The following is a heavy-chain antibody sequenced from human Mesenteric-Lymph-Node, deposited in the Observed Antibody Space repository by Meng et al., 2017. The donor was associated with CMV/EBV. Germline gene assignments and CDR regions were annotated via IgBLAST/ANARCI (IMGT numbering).Heavy chain of an antibody. CDR1: GFSFSSGYY. V-gene: IGHV4-38-2*02. D-gene: IGHD5-18*01. Sequence: SETLSLTCTVSGFSFSSGYYWGWIRQPPGKGLEWIANIYHLGNTYYNPSLESRVIISVGTAQNQFSLSLTSVTAADTAVYYCAREVYSYSLDSWGQGTLVTVSS. CDR3: AREVYSYSLDS. J-gene: IGHJ4*02. CDR2: IYHLGNT.